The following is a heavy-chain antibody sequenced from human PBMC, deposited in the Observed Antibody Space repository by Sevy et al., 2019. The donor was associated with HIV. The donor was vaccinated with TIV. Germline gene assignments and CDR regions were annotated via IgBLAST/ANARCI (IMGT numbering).Heavy chain of an antibody. CDR3: AKDSRQSYSSGWYKRTYYYYYGMDV. V-gene: IGHV3-23*01. D-gene: IGHD6-19*01. J-gene: IGHJ6*02. CDR1: GFTFSSYA. CDR2: ISGSGGST. Sequence: GGSLRLSCAASGFTFSSYAMSWVRQAPGKGLEWVSAISGSGGSTYYADSVKGRFTISRANSKNTLYRQMNSLRAEDTAVYYCAKDSRQSYSSGWYKRTYYYYYGMDVWGQGTTVTVSS.